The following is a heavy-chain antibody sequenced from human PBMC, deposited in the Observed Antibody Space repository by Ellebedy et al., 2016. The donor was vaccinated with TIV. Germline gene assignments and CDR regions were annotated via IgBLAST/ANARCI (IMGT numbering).Heavy chain of an antibody. CDR3: ARATHFYFMDV. Sequence: PGGSLRLSCAASGFTFNAQNMNWVRQAPGRGLEWVAYISGSGATIYSADSVKGPFTISRDNAKNSLYLQMDSLSAEDTAVYYCARATHFYFMDVWGKGTTVTVS. CDR1: GFTFNAQN. V-gene: IGHV3-48*04. CDR2: ISGSGATI. J-gene: IGHJ6*03.